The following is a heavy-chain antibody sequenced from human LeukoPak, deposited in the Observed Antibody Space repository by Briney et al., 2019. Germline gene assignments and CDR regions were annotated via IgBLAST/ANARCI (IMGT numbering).Heavy chain of an antibody. Sequence: GGSLRLSCAASGFTFSSYSMNWVRQAPGKGLEWVSYIRNSSSSKHYADSVKGRFTISRDNAKNSLYLQMNSLRAEDTAVYYCARGYCTNGVCSPGAYWGQGTLVTVSS. CDR3: ARGYCTNGVCSPGAY. V-gene: IGHV3-48*01. J-gene: IGHJ4*02. CDR1: GFTFSSYS. CDR2: IRNSSSSK. D-gene: IGHD2-8*01.